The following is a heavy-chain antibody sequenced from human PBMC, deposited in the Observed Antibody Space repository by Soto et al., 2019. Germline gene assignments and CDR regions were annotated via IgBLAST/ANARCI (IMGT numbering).Heavy chain of an antibody. CDR1: GGSISSSSYY. CDR3: ARQNARIAAAGTMDY. CDR2: IYYSGST. Sequence: SETLSLTCTVSGGSISSSSYYWGWIRQPPGKGLEWIGSIYYSGSTYYNPSLKSRVTISVDTSKNQFSLKLSSVTAADTAVYYCARQNARIAAAGTMDYWGQGTLVTVSS. J-gene: IGHJ4*02. D-gene: IGHD6-13*01. V-gene: IGHV4-39*01.